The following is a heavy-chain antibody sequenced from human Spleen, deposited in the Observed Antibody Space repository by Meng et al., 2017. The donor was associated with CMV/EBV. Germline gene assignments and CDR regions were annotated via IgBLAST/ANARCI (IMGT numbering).Heavy chain of an antibody. CDR3: ARAPAAQMDV. Sequence: GESLKISCAASGFTFSNYAMSWVRQAPGKGLEWVSGISGSGGSTYYADSYADSVKGRITISRDNSKNTLYLQMNSLRVEDTAVYYCARAPAAQMDVWGQGTTVTVSS. V-gene: IGHV3-23*01. CDR2: ISGSGGST. J-gene: IGHJ6*02. CDR1: GFTFSNYA. D-gene: IGHD2-2*01.